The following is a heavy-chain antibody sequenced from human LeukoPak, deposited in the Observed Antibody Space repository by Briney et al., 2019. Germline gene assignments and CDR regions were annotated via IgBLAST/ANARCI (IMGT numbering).Heavy chain of an antibody. Sequence: SETLSLTCTVSGGSISSSSYYWGWIRQPPGKGLEWIGSINYSGSTYYNPSLKSRITISVDTSKNQFSLKLSSATAADTAVYYCARHPSDFWSGYFDYFDYWGQGTLVTVSS. J-gene: IGHJ4*02. V-gene: IGHV4-39*01. CDR2: INYSGST. CDR1: GGSISSSSYY. CDR3: ARHPSDFWSGYFDYFDY. D-gene: IGHD3-3*01.